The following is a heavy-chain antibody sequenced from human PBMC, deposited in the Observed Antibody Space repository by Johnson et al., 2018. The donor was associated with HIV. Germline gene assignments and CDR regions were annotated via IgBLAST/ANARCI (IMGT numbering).Heavy chain of an antibody. D-gene: IGHD4-23*01. CDR1: GFTFSNYP. Sequence: VQLVESGGGVVQPGRSLRLSCAASGFTFSNYPMHWVRQAPGKGLEWVAIISSDGTTKYYADSVKGRFTISRGNSKNTLYLQMNSLRAEDTAMYYCAKSPAKDHGGNSGAFAIWGQGTMVTVSS. CDR2: ISSDGTTK. CDR3: AKSPAKDHGGNSGAFAI. V-gene: IGHV3-30*18. J-gene: IGHJ3*02.